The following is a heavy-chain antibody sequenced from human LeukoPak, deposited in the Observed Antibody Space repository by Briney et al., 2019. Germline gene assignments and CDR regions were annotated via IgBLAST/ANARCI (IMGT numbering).Heavy chain of an antibody. D-gene: IGHD6-19*01. Sequence: SETLSLTCTVSGGSISSSSYYWGWIRQPPGKGLEWIGSIYYSGRTYYNPSLKSRVTISVDTSKNQFSLKLSSVTAADTAVYYCARALYSSGWAYDYWGQGTLVTVSS. CDR2: IYYSGRT. V-gene: IGHV4-39*01. J-gene: IGHJ4*02. CDR3: ARALYSSGWAYDY. CDR1: GGSISSSSYY.